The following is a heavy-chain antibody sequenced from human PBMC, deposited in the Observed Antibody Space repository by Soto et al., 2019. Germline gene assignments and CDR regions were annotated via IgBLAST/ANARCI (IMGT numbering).Heavy chain of an antibody. CDR2: INPSGGST. V-gene: IGHV1-46*01. J-gene: IGHJ4*02. CDR3: ARTHDGGKEGYYFDC. CDR1: GYTFTSYY. D-gene: IGHD2-15*01. Sequence: ASVKVSCKASGYTFTSYYMHWVRQAPGQGLEWMGIINPSGGSTSYAQKFQGRVTMTRDTSTSTAYMELSSLRSEDTAVYYCARTHDGGKEGYYFDCWGQGSLVTVSS.